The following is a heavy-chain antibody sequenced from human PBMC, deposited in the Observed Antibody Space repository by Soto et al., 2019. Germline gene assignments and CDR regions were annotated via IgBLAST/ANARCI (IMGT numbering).Heavy chain of an antibody. CDR2: IGTSSSYI. Sequence: GGSLRLSCAASGFTFSSYSMNWVRQAPGKGLEWVSSIGTSSSYIYYADSVKGRFTISRDNAKNSLYLQMNSLRAEETAVYYCASPGWFDPWGQGTLVTVSS. J-gene: IGHJ5*02. CDR3: ASPGWFDP. CDR1: GFTFSSYS. V-gene: IGHV3-21*01.